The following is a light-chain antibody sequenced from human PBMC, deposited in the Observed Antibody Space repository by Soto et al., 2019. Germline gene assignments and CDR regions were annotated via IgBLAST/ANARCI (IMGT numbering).Light chain of an antibody. CDR3: QHYNSYSEA. CDR1: QSISTY. J-gene: IGKJ1*01. Sequence: EMQMTQSTSSLSAFIGDSVTITCRASQSISTYLNWYQQKPGKAPKLLIYAASSLHGGVPSRFSGRRSGTEFTLTISSLQTDDFATYYCQHYNSYSEAFGQGTKVDI. CDR2: AAS. V-gene: IGKV1-39*01.